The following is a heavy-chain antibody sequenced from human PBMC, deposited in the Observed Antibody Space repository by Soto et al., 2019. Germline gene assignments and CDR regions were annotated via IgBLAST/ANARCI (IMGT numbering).Heavy chain of an antibody. D-gene: IGHD2-15*01. V-gene: IGHV3-15*01. J-gene: IGHJ4*02. CDR1: GFTFSNAW. CDR3: TTVLLRCSGGSCYTQRGNDY. CDR2: IKSKTDGGTT. Sequence: GGSLRLSCAASGFTFSNAWMSWVRQAPGKGLEWVGCIKSKTDGGTTDYAAPVKGRFTISRDDSKNTLYLQMNSLKTEDTAVYYCTTVLLRCSGGSCYTQRGNDYWGQGTLVTVSS.